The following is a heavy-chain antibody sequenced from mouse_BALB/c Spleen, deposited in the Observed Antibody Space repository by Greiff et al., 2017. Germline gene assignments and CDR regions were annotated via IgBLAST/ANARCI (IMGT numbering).Heavy chain of an antibody. CDR1: GFTFSSYT. V-gene: IGHV5-6-4*01. CDR2: ISSGGSYT. D-gene: IGHD1-2*01. J-gene: IGHJ4*01. Sequence: EVKLMESGGGLVKPGGSLKLSCAASGFTFSSYTMSWVRQTPEKRLEWVATISSGGSYTYYPDSVKGRFTISRDNAKNTLYLQMSSLKSEDTAMYYCTRDLGLLRLPGAMDYWGQGTSVTVSS. CDR3: TRDLGLLRLPGAMDY.